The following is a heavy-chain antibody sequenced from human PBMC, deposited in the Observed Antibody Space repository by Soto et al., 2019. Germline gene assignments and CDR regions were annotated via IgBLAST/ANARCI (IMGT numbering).Heavy chain of an antibody. CDR2: IIPIFGTA. J-gene: IGHJ6*02. CDR1: GGTFSSYA. CDR3: ACLDTAMVYSYYYYGMDV. V-gene: IGHV1-69*13. Sequence: ASVKVSCKASGGTFSSYAISWVLQAPGQGLEWMGGIIPIFGTANYAQKFQGRVTITADESTSTAYMELSSLRSEDTAVYYCACLDTAMVYSYYYYGMDVWGQGTTVTAS. D-gene: IGHD5-18*01.